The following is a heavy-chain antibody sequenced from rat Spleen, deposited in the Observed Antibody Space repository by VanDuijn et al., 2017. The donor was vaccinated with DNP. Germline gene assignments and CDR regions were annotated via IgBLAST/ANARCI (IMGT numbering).Heavy chain of an antibody. CDR3: ARHGRRVFDY. J-gene: IGHJ2*01. D-gene: IGHD1-11*01. CDR1: GFTFSSYV. CDR2: ISYAGGST. Sequence: EVQLVESGGGLVQPGRSLKVSCVASGFTFSSYVMHWFRQAPTKGLELVAYISYAGGSTYHGDSVKGRFTISRDNAESTLYLQMNSLRSEDMATYFCARHGRRVFDYWGQGVMVTVSS. V-gene: IGHV5-22*01.